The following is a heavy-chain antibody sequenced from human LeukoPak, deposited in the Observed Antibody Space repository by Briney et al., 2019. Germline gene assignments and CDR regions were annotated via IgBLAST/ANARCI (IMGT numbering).Heavy chain of an antibody. Sequence: SETLSLTCTVSGGSISSYYWSWIRQPAGKGLEWIGRIYTSGSTNYNPSLKSRVTISVDTSKNQFSLKLSSVTAADTAVYYCASRRYCTNGVCYIPWGQGTLVTVSS. J-gene: IGHJ5*02. CDR3: ASRRYCTNGVCYIP. CDR2: IYTSGST. V-gene: IGHV4-4*07. D-gene: IGHD2-8*01. CDR1: GGSISSYY.